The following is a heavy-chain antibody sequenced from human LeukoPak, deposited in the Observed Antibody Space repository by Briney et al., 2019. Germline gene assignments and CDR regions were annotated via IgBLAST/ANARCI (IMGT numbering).Heavy chain of an antibody. J-gene: IGHJ4*02. Sequence: GGSLTLSCAASGFTFGNFGIHWVRQAPGKGLEGVAFIRYDGSNTYYEDSVKGRFTISRDNSKNTVYLQMNNMRVEDTGVYDCAKGGSHDSSCFYDYWGQGTLVPVSS. CDR1: GFTFGNFG. D-gene: IGHD3-22*01. V-gene: IGHV3-30*02. CDR2: IRYDGSNT. CDR3: AKGGSHDSSCFYDY.